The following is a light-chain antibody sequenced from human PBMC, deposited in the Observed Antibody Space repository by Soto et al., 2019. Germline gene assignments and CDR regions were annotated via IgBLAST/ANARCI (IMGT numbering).Light chain of an antibody. J-gene: IGLJ2*01. CDR1: SSNIGSNT. CDR2: SNN. V-gene: IGLV1-44*01. Sequence: QSALTQPPSASGTPGQRVTISCSGSSSNIGSNTVNWYQQLPGTAPKLLIYSNNQRPSGVPDRFSGSTSGTSASLAISGLQSEDEADYYCAAWDDSLNGVVFGGGTKLTVL. CDR3: AAWDDSLNGVV.